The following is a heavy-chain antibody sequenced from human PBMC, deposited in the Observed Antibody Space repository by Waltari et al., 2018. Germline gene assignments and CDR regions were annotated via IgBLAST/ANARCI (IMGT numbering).Heavy chain of an antibody. J-gene: IGHJ4*02. V-gene: IGHV4-59*01. CDR1: VGSISSYY. D-gene: IGHD2-2*01. CDR3: ARVRKYQLLSLYYFDY. Sequence: QVQLQESGPGLVKPSETLSLPCTVSVGSISSYYWRWIRPPPGKGLELIGYIYYSGSTNYNPSLKSRVTISVDTSKNQFSLKLSSVTAADTAVYYCARVRKYQLLSLYYFDYWGQGTLVTVSS. CDR2: IYYSGST.